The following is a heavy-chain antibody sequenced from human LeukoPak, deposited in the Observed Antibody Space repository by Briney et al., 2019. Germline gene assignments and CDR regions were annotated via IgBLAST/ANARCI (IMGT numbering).Heavy chain of an antibody. Sequence: GGSLRLSCAASGFTFSSYGMHWVRQAPGKGLEWVAVISYDGSNKYYADSVKGRFTISRDNSKNTLYLQMNSLRAEDTAVYYWAKLGGQEVYNYYVGVWGKGTTVAVSS. V-gene: IGHV3-30*18. D-gene: IGHD3-16*01. CDR3: AKLGGQEVYNYYVGV. CDR2: ISYDGSNK. J-gene: IGHJ6*03. CDR1: GFTFSSYG.